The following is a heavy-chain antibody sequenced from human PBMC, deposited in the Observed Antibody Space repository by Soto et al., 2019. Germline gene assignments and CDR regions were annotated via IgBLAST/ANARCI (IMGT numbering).Heavy chain of an antibody. V-gene: IGHV3-48*02. CDR2: ISSSSSTI. Sequence: GGSLRLSCAASGFTFSSYSMNWVRQAPGKGLEWVSYISSSSSTIYYADSVKGRFTISRDNAENSLYLQMNSLRDEDTAVYYCASVVLWSGYKGSVWGKGTTVTVAS. CDR1: GFTFSSYS. D-gene: IGHD3-3*01. J-gene: IGHJ6*04. CDR3: ASVVLWSGYKGSV.